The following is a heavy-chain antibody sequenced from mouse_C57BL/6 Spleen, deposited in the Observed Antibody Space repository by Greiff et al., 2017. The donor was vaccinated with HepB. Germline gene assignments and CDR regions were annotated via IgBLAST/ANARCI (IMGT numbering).Heavy chain of an antibody. CDR2: IDPSDSYT. CDR1: GYTFTSYW. V-gene: IGHV1-69*01. CDR3: ARQGNYRDYYAMGY. D-gene: IGHD2-1*01. J-gene: IGHJ4*01. Sequence: QVQLQQPGAELVMPGASVKLSCKASGYTFTSYWMHWVKQRPGQGLEWIGEIDPSDSYTNYNQKFKGKSTLTVDKSSSTAYMQLSSLTSEDSAVYYCARQGNYRDYYAMGYWGQGTSVTVSS.